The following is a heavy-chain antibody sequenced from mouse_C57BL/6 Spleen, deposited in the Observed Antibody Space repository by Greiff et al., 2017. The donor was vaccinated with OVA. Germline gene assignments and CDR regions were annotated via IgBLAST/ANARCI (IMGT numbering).Heavy chain of an antibody. Sequence: VHLVESGPGLVQPSQSLSITCTVSGFSLTSYGVHWVRQSPGKGLEWLGVIWSGGSTDYNAAFISRLSLSKDNSKSQVFFKMNSLQADDTAIYYCARILIYYGYDRGYFDVWGTGTTVTVSS. CDR2: IWSGGST. V-gene: IGHV2-2*01. CDR1: GFSLTSYG. CDR3: ARILIYYGYDRGYFDV. D-gene: IGHD2-2*01. J-gene: IGHJ1*03.